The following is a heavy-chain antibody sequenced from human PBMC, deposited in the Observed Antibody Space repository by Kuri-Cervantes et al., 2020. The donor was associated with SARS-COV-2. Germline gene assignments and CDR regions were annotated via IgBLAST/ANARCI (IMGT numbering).Heavy chain of an antibody. CDR2: IYTSGST. Sequence: SETLSLTCTVSGGSISSGSYYWSWIRQPAGKGLEWIGRIYTSGSTNYNPSLKSRVTISVDTSKNQFSLKLSSVTAADTAVYYCARDLAYDSSGYAFDYWGQGTLVTGSS. V-gene: IGHV4-61*02. CDR3: ARDLAYDSSGYAFDY. D-gene: IGHD3-22*01. CDR1: GGSISSGSYY. J-gene: IGHJ4*02.